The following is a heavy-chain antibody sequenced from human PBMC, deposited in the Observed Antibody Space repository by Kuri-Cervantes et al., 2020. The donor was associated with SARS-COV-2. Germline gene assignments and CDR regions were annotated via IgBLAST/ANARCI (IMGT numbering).Heavy chain of an antibody. CDR1: GYTFTGYY. Sequence: LVKVSCKASGYTFTGYYMHWVRQAPGQGLEWMGGIIPMFDSLNYAQKFQGRVTLTTDESTSTAYMELSSLTSEDTAVYYCGSTIAVAGVGVYYHLDVWGKGTTVTVSS. D-gene: IGHD6-19*01. V-gene: IGHV1-69*05. J-gene: IGHJ6*03. CDR2: IIPMFDSL. CDR3: GSTIAVAGVGVYYHLDV.